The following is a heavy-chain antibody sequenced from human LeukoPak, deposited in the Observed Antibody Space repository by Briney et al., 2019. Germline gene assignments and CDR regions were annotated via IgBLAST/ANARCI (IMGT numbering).Heavy chain of an antibody. J-gene: IGHJ4*02. Sequence: GGSLRLSCAAPGFTFSSYGMHWVRQAPGRGLEWVAFIRYDGSNKYYADSVKGRFTISRDNSKNTLYLQMNSLRAEDTAVYYCAKEIPPYCSSTSCYKGFDYWGQGTLVTVSS. CDR1: GFTFSSYG. CDR2: IRYDGSNK. CDR3: AKEIPPYCSSTSCYKGFDY. D-gene: IGHD2-2*02. V-gene: IGHV3-30*02.